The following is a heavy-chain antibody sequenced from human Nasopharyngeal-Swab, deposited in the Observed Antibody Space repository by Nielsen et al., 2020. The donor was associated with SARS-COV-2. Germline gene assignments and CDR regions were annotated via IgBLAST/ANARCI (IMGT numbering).Heavy chain of an antibody. V-gene: IGHV4-39*07. CDR2: IYYSGST. J-gene: IGHJ6*02. CDR3: ARDRAWDSSGWDYYYGMDV. D-gene: IGHD6-19*01. Sequence: CQAPGKGLEWIGSIYYSGSTYYNPSLKSRVTISVDTSKNQFSLKLSSVTAADTAVYYCARDRAWDSSGWDYYYGMDVWGQGTTVTVSS.